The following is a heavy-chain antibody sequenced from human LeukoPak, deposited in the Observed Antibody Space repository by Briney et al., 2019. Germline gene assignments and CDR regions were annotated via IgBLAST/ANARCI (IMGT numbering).Heavy chain of an antibody. J-gene: IGHJ6*03. V-gene: IGHV4-38-2*02. CDR3: ARVHYGSGSLYYYYYYMDV. D-gene: IGHD3-10*01. CDR1: GYFIGSGYY. CDR2: IRHSGTT. Sequence: SETLSLTCTVSGYFIGSGYYWGWIRQPPGKGLEWIGTIRHSGTTYYNPSLKSRVTISIDSSKNQFSLKLTSVTAADTAVYYCARVHYGSGSLYYYYYYMDVWGKGTTVTISS.